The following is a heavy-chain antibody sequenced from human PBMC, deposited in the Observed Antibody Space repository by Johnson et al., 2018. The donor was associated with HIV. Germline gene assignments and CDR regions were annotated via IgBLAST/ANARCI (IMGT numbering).Heavy chain of an antibody. D-gene: IGHD1-26*01. CDR2: IYSGGST. CDR3: AREWELLGSAFDI. CDR1: GFTVSSNY. V-gene: IGHV3-66*01. J-gene: IGHJ3*02. Sequence: MLLVESGGGLVQPGGSLRLSCAASGFTVSSNYMSWVRQAPGKGLEWVSVIYSGGSTYYADSVKGRFTISRDNSKNTLYLQMNSLRAEDTAVYYCAREWELLGSAFDIGGQGTMVTVSS.